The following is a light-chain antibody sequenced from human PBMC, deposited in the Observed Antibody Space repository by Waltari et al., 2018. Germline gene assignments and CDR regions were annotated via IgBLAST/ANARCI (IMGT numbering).Light chain of an antibody. J-gene: IGLJ3*02. V-gene: IGLV4-69*01. CDR2: LISDGSH. Sequence: QLVLTQSPSASASLGASVKLTCTLSSGHSSYAIAWLQQQPEKGPRYLMKLISDGSHTNGDGIPDRFSGSSSGAERYLTISSLQSEDEADYYCQTWDTGSWVFGGGTKLTVL. CDR3: QTWDTGSWV. CDR1: SGHSSYA.